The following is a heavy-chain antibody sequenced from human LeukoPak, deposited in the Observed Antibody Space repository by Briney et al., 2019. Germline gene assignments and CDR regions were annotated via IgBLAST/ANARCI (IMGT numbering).Heavy chain of an antibody. CDR1: GYTFTSYH. D-gene: IGHD2-8*01. CDR2: VNLSGGST. V-gene: IGHV1-46*01. Sequence: ASVKVSCKASGYTFTSYHMHWVRQAPGQGLEWMGKVNLSGGSTTYAQKFQGRVTMTRDTSTSTVYMELSSLRSEDTAVYYCARDYVDDIPMIKDYWGQGTLVTVSS. J-gene: IGHJ4*02. CDR3: ARDYVDDIPMIKDY.